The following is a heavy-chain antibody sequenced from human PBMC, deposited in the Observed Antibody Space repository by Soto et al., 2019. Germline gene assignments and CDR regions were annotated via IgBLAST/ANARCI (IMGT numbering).Heavy chain of an antibody. D-gene: IGHD6-13*01. CDR1: GFTFSNYE. J-gene: IGHJ5*02. CDR3: GRAVKIAAAGTGSWFDP. V-gene: IGHV3-48*03. CDR2: IYSSGSPT. Sequence: EVQLVESGGDLVQPGGSLRLSCTASGFTFSNYEMNWVRQAPGKGLEWVSYIYSSGSPTFYANSVKGRFTISRDNARNSLYLQMNNLRAEDTAVYYCGRAVKIAAAGTGSWFDPWGQGTLVTVSS.